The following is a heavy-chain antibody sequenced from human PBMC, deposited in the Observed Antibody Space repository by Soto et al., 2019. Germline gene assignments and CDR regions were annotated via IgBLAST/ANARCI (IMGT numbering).Heavy chain of an antibody. Sequence: XXSLRLACAASGFTFRSYWMNWVLQAPGKGLVWGGRINSDGSSARYADSVKGRFTISRDNAKNTLYLQMTSMRAEDTAVYSCARGFKGYYCVEVWGQGTTVNVSS. CDR2: INSDGSSA. CDR3: ARGFKGYYCVEV. J-gene: IGHJ6*02. CDR1: GFTFRSYW. V-gene: IGHV3-74*01.